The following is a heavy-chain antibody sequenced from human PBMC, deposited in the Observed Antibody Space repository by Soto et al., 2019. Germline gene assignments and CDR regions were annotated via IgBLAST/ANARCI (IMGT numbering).Heavy chain of an antibody. CDR2: IYWDDVQ. CDR1: GFSLSTSGVG. J-gene: IGHJ4*02. Sequence: QITLRESGPTLVKPTQTLTLTCTISGFSLSTSGVGVGWIRQPPGKSLEWLALIYWDDVQRYSPSLKTRLTITKDTSRSQVVLTMTNMDSVDTATYYCAHSPCSGGTCYLFDYWGQGTLVTVSS. D-gene: IGHD2-15*01. CDR3: AHSPCSGGTCYLFDY. V-gene: IGHV2-5*02.